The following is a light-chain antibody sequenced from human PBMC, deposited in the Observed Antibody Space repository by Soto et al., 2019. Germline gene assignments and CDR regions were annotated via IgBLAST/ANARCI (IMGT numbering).Light chain of an antibody. J-gene: IGKJ3*01. Sequence: EIVLTQSPATLSLSPGERATLSCRASQSIRSYLAWYQQRPGQTPRLLIYDASNRATDIPARFSGSGSGTNFTLTISSLEPEDFAVYFCQQRSYWPLTFGPGTKVDIK. CDR2: DAS. V-gene: IGKV3-11*01. CDR3: QQRSYWPLT. CDR1: QSIRSY.